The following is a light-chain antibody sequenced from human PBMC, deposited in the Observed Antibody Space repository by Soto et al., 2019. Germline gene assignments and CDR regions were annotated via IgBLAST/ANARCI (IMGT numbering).Light chain of an antibody. Sequence: QSVLTQPPSASGTPGQRVTLTCSGSSSNVASNTVNWYQQLPGTAPKLLIYSNNQRPSGVPDRFSGSKSGTSASLAIRGLQAEDEADFYCASWDVSLNVTVYVFGTGTKVTVL. CDR2: SNN. CDR3: ASWDVSLNVTVYV. J-gene: IGLJ1*01. CDR1: SSNVASNT. V-gene: IGLV1-44*01.